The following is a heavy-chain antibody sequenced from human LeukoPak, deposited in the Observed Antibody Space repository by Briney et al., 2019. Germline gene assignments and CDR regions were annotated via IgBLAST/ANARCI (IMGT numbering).Heavy chain of an antibody. V-gene: IGHV1-2*02. Sequence: GASVKVSCKASGYTFTGYYMHWVRQAPGQGLEWMGWINPNSGGTNYAQKFQGRVTMTRDTSISTAYMELSRLRSDDTAVYYCARVRGVIIPRGPQGAYFSYWGQGTLVTVSS. J-gene: IGHJ4*02. CDR2: INPNSGGT. D-gene: IGHD3-10*01. CDR3: ARVRGVIIPRGPQGAYFSY. CDR1: GYTFTGYY.